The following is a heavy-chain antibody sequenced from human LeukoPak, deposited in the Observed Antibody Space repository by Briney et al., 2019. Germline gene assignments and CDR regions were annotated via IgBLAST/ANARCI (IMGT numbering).Heavy chain of an antibody. CDR1: GFTFSSYA. Sequence: PGGSLRLSCAASGFTFSSYAMSWVRQAPGKGLEWVSAISGSGGSTYYADSVKGRFTISRDNSKNTLYLQMNSLRAEDTAVYYCTKGDYGDYVDGWFDPWGQGTLVTVSS. CDR2: ISGSGGST. CDR3: TKGDYGDYVDGWFDP. V-gene: IGHV3-23*01. D-gene: IGHD4-17*01. J-gene: IGHJ5*02.